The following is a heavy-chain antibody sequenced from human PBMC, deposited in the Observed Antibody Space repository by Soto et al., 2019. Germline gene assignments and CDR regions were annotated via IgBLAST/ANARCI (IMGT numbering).Heavy chain of an antibody. CDR1: GGTFSSYT. CDR2: IIPILGIA. CDR3: AIGMQNPTLQYYYMDV. Sequence: QVQLVQSGAEVKKPGSSVKVSCKASGGTFSSYTISWVRQAPGQGLEWMGRIIPILGIANYAQEFQGRVTISADKSTSQAYMELSRLRSEYTAVYYCAIGMQNPTLQYYYMDVWCQGTTVTVSS. D-gene: IGHD2-8*01. J-gene: IGHJ6*03. V-gene: IGHV1-69*02.